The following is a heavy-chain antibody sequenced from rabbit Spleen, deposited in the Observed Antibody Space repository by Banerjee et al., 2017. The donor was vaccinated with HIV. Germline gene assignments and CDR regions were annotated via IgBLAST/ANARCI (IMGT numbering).Heavy chain of an antibody. CDR1: GFSFSSSDY. D-gene: IGHD2-1*01. CDR3: ARGSAAMTMVITGFYLNL. Sequence: QSLEESGGGLVQPEGSLTLTCKASGFSFSSSDYICWVRQAPGKGLEWISCIAGSSSGFTYSATWATGRFTISKTSSTTVTLQMTSLTVADTATYFCARGSAAMTMVITGFYLNLWGPGTLVTVS. CDR2: IAGSSSGFT. V-gene: IGHV1S40*01. J-gene: IGHJ4*01.